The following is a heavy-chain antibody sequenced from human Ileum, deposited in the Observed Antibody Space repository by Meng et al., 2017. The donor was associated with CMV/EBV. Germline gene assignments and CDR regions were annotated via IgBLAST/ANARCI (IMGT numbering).Heavy chain of an antibody. D-gene: IGHD4-23*01. CDR3: ARGLTVLTLDY. CDR2: IYNSGST. J-gene: IGHJ4*02. Sequence: GSLRLSCTVSGASMTDYYWSWIRQPPGKGLEWIGYIYNSGSTNYNPSLKSRVTISVDTSKSQFSLRVSSVTAADTAVYYCARGLTVLTLDYWGQGTLVTVSS. V-gene: IGHV4-59*01. CDR1: GASMTDYY.